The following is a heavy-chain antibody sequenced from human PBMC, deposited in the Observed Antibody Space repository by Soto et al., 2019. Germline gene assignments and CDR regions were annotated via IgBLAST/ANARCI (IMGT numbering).Heavy chain of an antibody. J-gene: IGHJ6*03. D-gene: IGHD2-2*01. Sequence: GGSLRLSCAASGFTFSSYAMSWVRQAPGKGLEWVSAISGSGGSTYYADSVKGRFTISRDNSKNTLYLQMNSLRAEDTAVYYCAKGNCSTSCYWADLNRFYYMYVWGKGTTVTVSS. V-gene: IGHV3-23*01. CDR1: GFTFSSYA. CDR2: ISGSGGST. CDR3: AKGNCSTSCYWADLNRFYYMYV.